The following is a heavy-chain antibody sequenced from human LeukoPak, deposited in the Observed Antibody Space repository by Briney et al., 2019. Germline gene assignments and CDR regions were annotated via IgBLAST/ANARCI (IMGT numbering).Heavy chain of an antibody. CDR2: INSDGSIA. J-gene: IGHJ4*02. V-gene: IGHV3-74*01. CDR3: APEGGSSYDY. Sequence: GGSLRLSCAASGFAFSTYWMHWVRQVPGKGLVWVSRINSDGSIADYADAVKGRFTISRDNARNTLYLEMNSLRAEDTALYFCAPEGGSSYDYWGQGTLFTVSS. D-gene: IGHD5-18*01. CDR1: GFAFSTYW.